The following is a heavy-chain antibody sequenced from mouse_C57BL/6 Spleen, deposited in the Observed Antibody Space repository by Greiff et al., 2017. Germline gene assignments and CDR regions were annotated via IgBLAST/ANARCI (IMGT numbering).Heavy chain of an antibody. V-gene: IGHV1-55*01. D-gene: IGHD2-4*01. CDR3: ARWEDYDPYYYAMDY. J-gene: IGHJ4*01. Sequence: QVQLQQPGAELVKPGASVKMSCKASGYTFTSYWITWVKQRPGQGLEWIGDIYPGSGSTNYNETFKSKATLTVDTSSSTAYMQLSSLTSEDSAVYYCARWEDYDPYYYAMDYWGQGTSVTVSS. CDR1: GYTFTSYW. CDR2: IYPGSGST.